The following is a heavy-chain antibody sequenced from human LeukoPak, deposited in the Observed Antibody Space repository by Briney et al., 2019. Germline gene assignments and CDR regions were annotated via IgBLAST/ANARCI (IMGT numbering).Heavy chain of an antibody. Sequence: SETLSLTCTVSGGSISSNNYYWGWIRQPPGKGLEGIGGVYFSGSTYYNPSLKSRVTISVDTSKNQFSLTLSSVTAADTAVYYCARHSSSSWYPSHDPWGQGTLVTVSS. J-gene: IGHJ5*02. CDR1: GGSISSNNYY. V-gene: IGHV4-39*01. D-gene: IGHD6-13*01. CDR2: VYFSGST. CDR3: ARHSSSSWYPSHDP.